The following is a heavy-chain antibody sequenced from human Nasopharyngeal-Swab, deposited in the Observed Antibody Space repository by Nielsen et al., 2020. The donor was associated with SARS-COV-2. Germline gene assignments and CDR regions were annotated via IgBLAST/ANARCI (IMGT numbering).Heavy chain of an antibody. D-gene: IGHD2-8*01. CDR2: IAPFNGNA. J-gene: IGHJ6*02. CDR1: GFSITYRF. V-gene: IGHV1-45*02. Sequence: SVKVSCKASGFSITYRFLHWMRQAPGQALEWRGWIAPFNGNAKYAQKFQGRVSITRDGSRTTASLELSSLRPDDTAMYFCASGQCINGVCNPTDGLDVWGQGTSVTVS. CDR3: ASGQCINGVCNPTDGLDV.